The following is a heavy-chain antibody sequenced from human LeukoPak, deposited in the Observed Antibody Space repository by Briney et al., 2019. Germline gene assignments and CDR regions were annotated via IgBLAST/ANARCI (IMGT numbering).Heavy chain of an antibody. CDR3: TSQPVARWFDP. CDR1: GGSFSGYY. V-gene: IGHV4-34*01. Sequence: SETLSLTCAVYGGSFSGYYWSWIRQPPGKGLEWIGEINHSGSTNYNPSLKSRVTISVDTSKNQFSLKLSSVTAAHTAVYYCTSQPVARWFDPWGQGTLVTVSS. CDR2: INHSGST. J-gene: IGHJ5*02.